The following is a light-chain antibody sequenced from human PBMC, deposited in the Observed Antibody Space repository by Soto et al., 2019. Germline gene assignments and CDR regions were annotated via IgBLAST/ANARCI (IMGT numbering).Light chain of an antibody. CDR3: NSYTRSSTVI. Sequence: QSALTQPASVSGSPGQSITNSCTGTSSDVAAYNYVSWYQQHPGKAPKLIISDVSDRPSGVSNRFSGSKSGNTASLTISGLQAEDEAHYYCNSYTRSSTVIFGGGTKVTVL. CDR2: DVS. J-gene: IGLJ2*01. V-gene: IGLV2-14*03. CDR1: SSDVAAYNY.